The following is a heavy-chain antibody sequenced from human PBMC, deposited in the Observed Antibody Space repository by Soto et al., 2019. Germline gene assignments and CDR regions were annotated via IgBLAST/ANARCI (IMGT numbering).Heavy chain of an antibody. D-gene: IGHD3-10*01. CDR2: ISYDGSNK. CDR3: AKVRGELLWFGELFGMDV. Sequence: QVQLVESGGGVVQPGRSLRLSCAASGFTFSSYGMHWVRQAPGKGLEWVAGISYDGSNKYYADSVKGRFTISRDNSKNTLYLQMNSLRAEDTAVYYCAKVRGELLWFGELFGMDVWGQGTTVTVSS. J-gene: IGHJ6*02. CDR1: GFTFSSYG. V-gene: IGHV3-30*18.